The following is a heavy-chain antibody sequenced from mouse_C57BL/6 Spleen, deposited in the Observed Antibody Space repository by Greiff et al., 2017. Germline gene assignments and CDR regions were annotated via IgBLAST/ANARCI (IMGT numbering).Heavy chain of an antibody. V-gene: IGHV1-72*01. CDR3: ATKEGNRDTYAMDY. CDR2: IDPNSGGT. J-gene: IGHJ4*01. D-gene: IGHD2-1*01. CDR1: GYTFTSYW. Sequence: QVQLQQPGAELVKPGASVKLSCKASGYTFTSYWMHWVKQRPGRGLEWIGRIDPNSGGTKYNEKFKSKATLTVDKPSSTAYMQLSSLSSEDSSVYYYATKEGNRDTYAMDYWGQGTSVTVSS.